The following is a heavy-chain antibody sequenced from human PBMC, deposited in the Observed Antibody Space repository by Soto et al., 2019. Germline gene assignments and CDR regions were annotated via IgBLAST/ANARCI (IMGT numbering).Heavy chain of an antibody. CDR3: ANEMTSGYHLYEH. CDR2: ISGTGGST. J-gene: IGHJ4*01. D-gene: IGHD6-25*01. V-gene: IGHV3-23*01. CDR1: GFTFSSYA. Sequence: SLRLSCAASGFTFSSYAMSWVRQAPGKGLEWVSTISGTGGSTYYPDSVKGRFTISRDNSKNTVYLQMNSLRAEDAAVYYCANEMTSGYHLYEHWGHGTRVTVPS.